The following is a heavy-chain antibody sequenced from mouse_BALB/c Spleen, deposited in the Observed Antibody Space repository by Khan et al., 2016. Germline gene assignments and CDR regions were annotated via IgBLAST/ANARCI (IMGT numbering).Heavy chain of an antibody. CDR1: GFTFSDYY. J-gene: IGHJ1*01. CDR3: ARTYRNYGYFDG. V-gene: IGHV5-4*02. Sequence: EVELVESGGGLVKPGGSLKLSCAASGFTFSDYYMYWVRQTPEKRLEWVATISDGGAYTYYPASVKGRFTISRDNAKNTLYLQMSSLKCEDTAMYYCARTYRNYGYFDGWGAGTTGTVSA. CDR2: ISDGGAYT. D-gene: IGHD2-12*01.